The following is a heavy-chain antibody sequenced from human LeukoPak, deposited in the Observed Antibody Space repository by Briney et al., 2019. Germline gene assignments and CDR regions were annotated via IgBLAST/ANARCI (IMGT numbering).Heavy chain of an antibody. J-gene: IGHJ4*02. D-gene: IGHD3-16*01. CDR1: GFTFSSYS. CDR2: ISSSSSYI. CDR3: ARPRPGWSSVMPYFDY. V-gene: IGHV3-21*01. Sequence: GGSLRLSCAASGFTFSSYSMNWVRQAPGKGLEWVSSISSSSSYIYYADSVKGRFTISRDNAKNSLFLQMNSRRAEDTAVYYCARPRPGWSSVMPYFDYWGQGTLVTVSS.